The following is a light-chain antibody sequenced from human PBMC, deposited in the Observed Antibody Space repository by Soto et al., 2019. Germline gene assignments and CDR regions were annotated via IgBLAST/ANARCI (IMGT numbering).Light chain of an antibody. CDR3: QQYNTYET. V-gene: IGKV1-5*01. J-gene: IGKJ2*01. CDR1: QSIANW. CDR2: DAS. Sequence: DIQMTQSPSTLSASVGDRVTITCRASQSIANWLAWYQQKPGKAPKLLIYDASSLASGVPSRFSGSGSGTEFTLTIISLQSDDFATYSCQQYNTYETFGQGTKLEIK.